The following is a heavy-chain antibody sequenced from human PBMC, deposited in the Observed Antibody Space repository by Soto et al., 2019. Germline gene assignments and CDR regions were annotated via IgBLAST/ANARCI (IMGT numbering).Heavy chain of an antibody. Sequence: SETLSLTCTVSGGSISSYYWSWIRQPPGKGLEWIGYIYHSGSTNYNPSLKSRVTISVDTSKNQFSLKLSSVTAADTAVYYCARRYYDILTGYYRFDYWGQGTLVTVSS. CDR2: IYHSGST. CDR1: GGSISSYY. V-gene: IGHV4-59*08. CDR3: ARRYYDILTGYYRFDY. J-gene: IGHJ4*02. D-gene: IGHD3-9*01.